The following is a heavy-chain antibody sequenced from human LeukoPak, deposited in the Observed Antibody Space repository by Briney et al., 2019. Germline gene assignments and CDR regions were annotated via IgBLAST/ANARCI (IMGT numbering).Heavy chain of an antibody. Sequence: SETLSLTCTVSGASVRSHYWSWIRQTPGKRLEWLGYGFYIGRTNYNPSLGSRVAISLDTSKNQFSLRLTAVTAADTAVYYCARRDGDNYDFDYWGQGILVTVSS. CDR3: ARRDGDNYDFDY. V-gene: IGHV4-59*02. CDR1: GASVRSHY. D-gene: IGHD5-24*01. CDR2: GFYIGRT. J-gene: IGHJ4*02.